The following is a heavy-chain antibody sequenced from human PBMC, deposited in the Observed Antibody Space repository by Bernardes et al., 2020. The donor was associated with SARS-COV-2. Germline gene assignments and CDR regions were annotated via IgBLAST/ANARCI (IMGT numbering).Heavy chain of an antibody. CDR1: GGSISSGGYY. CDR3: ARVGLRFLEWLPIPFVGDAFDI. CDR2: IYYSGST. J-gene: IGHJ3*02. Sequence: SETLSLTCTVSGGSISSGGYYWSWIRQHPGKGLEWIGYIYYSGSTYYNPSLKSRVTISVDTSKNQFSLKLSSVTAADTAVYYCARVGLRFLEWLPIPFVGDAFDIWGQGTMVTVSS. V-gene: IGHV4-31*03. D-gene: IGHD3-3*01.